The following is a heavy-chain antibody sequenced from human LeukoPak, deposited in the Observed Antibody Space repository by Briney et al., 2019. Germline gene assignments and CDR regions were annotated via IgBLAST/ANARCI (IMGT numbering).Heavy chain of an antibody. V-gene: IGHV4-34*01. CDR1: GVSFSGYY. J-gene: IGHJ1*01. Sequence: PSETLSLTCAVSGVSFSGYYWSWIRQPPGKGLEWIGEINHSGSTKCNPALTSRVTISVDTSKNQFSLKLSTVTAADTAVYYCARRAIYCSSTSCYKREYLQLWPQGTLVSVSS. CDR3: ARRAIYCSSTSCYKREYLQL. CDR2: INHSGST. D-gene: IGHD2-2*02.